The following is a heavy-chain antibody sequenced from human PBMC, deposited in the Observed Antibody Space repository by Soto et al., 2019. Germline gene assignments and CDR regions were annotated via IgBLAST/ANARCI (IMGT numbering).Heavy chain of an antibody. CDR3: ATFAGIPGLAFDY. D-gene: IGHD6-13*01. Sequence: ASVKVSCKASGYTFTSYYMHWVRQAPGKGLEWMGGFDPEDGETIYAQKFQGRVTMTEDTSTDTAYMELSSLRSEDTAVYYCATFAGIPGLAFDYWGQGTLVTVSS. CDR1: GYTFTSYY. CDR2: FDPEDGET. V-gene: IGHV1-24*01. J-gene: IGHJ4*02.